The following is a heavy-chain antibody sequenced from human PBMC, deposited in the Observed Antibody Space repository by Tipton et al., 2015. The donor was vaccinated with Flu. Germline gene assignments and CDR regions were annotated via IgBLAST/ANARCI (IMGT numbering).Heavy chain of an antibody. V-gene: IGHV3-74*03. D-gene: IGHD1-14*01. CDR2: MNPDGTII. Sequence: GSLRLSRAASGFTFSNYWMHWVRQFPGEGLEWVSRMNPDGTIITYADSVKGRFTVSRDNAKSMLYLQMNSLRVEDTAMYYCVRDIYNSDNYSGQGALVTVSS. J-gene: IGHJ4*02. CDR1: GFTFSNYW. CDR3: VRDIYNSDNY.